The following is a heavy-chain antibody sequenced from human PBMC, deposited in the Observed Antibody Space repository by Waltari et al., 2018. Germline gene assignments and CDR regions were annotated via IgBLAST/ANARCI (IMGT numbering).Heavy chain of an antibody. J-gene: IGHJ6*03. CDR2: IIPICGTA. D-gene: IGHD3-16*01. V-gene: IGHV1-69*05. CDR1: GGTFSSYA. CDR3: ARDWGSPLLYYYYMDV. Sequence: QVQLVQSGAEVKKPGSSVKVSCKASGGTFSSYAISWVRQAPGQGLEWMGGIIPICGTANYAQKFQGRVTSTTDEATSTDYMELSSLRSEDTAVYYGARDWGSPLLYYYYMDVWGKGTTVTVSS.